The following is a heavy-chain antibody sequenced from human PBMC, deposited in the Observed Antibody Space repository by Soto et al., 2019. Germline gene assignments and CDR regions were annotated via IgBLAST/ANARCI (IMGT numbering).Heavy chain of an antibody. V-gene: IGHV4-34*01. Sequence: SETLSLTCAVYGGSFSGYYWSWIRQPPGKGLEWIGEINHSGRTNYNSSLKSRVTISVDTSKNQFSLKLSSVTAADTAVYYCATQGPARGPEPYRSSSGNWFGPWGQGTLVTVSS. CDR3: ATQGPARGPEPYRSSSGNWFGP. CDR2: INHSGRT. CDR1: GGSFSGYY. D-gene: IGHD6-6*01. J-gene: IGHJ5*02.